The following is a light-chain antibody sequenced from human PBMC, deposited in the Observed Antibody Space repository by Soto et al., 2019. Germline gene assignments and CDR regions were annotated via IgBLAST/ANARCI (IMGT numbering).Light chain of an antibody. Sequence: EIVMTQSPATLSVSPGERATLSCRASQSVSSNLAWYQQKPGQAPRLLIYGTSTRATGIPARFSGXGXXXEFTLTISSLQSEDFAVYYCQQYNNWPLTFGGGTKVEIK. CDR2: GTS. CDR3: QQYNNWPLT. CDR1: QSVSSN. V-gene: IGKV3-15*01. J-gene: IGKJ4*01.